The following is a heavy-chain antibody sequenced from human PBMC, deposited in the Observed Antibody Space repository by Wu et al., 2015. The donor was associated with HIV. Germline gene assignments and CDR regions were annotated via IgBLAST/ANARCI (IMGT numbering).Heavy chain of an antibody. CDR2: LNPNSGGT. CDR3: LTALDGVAY. J-gene: IGHJ4*02. V-gene: IGHV1-2*02. Sequence: QVQLVQSGAEVKKPGASVKVSCKASGYTFTGLYIHWVRQAPGQGLEWMGWLNPNSGGTNYAQKFQGRVSMTRDSSISTAYMELSRLRSDDTAIYFCLTALDGVAYWGQGTLVTVSS. CDR1: GYTFTGLY. D-gene: IGHD2-8*01.